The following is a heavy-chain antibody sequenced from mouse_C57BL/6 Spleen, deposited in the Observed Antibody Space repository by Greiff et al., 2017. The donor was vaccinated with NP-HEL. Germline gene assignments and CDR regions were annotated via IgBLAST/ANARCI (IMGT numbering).Heavy chain of an antibody. J-gene: IGHJ4*01. V-gene: IGHV1-81*01. CDR2: IYPRSGNT. D-gene: IGHD4-1*01. Sequence: QVQLQQSGAELARPGASVKLSCKASGYTFTSYGISWVKQRTGQGLEWIGEIYPRSGNTYYNEKFKGKATLTADKSSSTAYMELRSLTSEDSAVYFCARKMGELGRDYYAMDYWGQGTSVTVSS. CDR1: GYTFTSYG. CDR3: ARKMGELGRDYYAMDY.